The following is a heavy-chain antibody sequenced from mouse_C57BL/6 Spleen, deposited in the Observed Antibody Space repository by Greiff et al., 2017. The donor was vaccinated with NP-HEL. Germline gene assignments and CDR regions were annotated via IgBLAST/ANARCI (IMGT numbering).Heavy chain of an antibody. CDR1: GYSFTGYY. J-gene: IGHJ4*01. CDR3: ARGVCGYAMDY. V-gene: IGHV1-42*01. CDR2: INPSTGGT. Sequence: EVQLQQSGPELVKSGASVKISCKASGYSFTGYYMNWVKQSPEKSLEWIGEINPSTGGTTSNQKFKAKAKLTVDRSSSTAYMQLKSLTSEDCAVYYCARGVCGYAMDYWGQGTAVTVSS.